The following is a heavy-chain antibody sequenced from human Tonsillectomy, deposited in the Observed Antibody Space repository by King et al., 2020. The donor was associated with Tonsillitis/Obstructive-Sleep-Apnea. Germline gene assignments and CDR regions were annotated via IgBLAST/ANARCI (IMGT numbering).Heavy chain of an antibody. J-gene: IGHJ5*02. CDR1: GFTFSSYA. CDR3: ARGGWCSSTSCFNVYWFDP. Sequence: VQLVESGGGVVQPGRSLRLSCAASGFTFSSYAMHWVRQAPGKGLEWVAVIWYDGSSQHYADSVKGRFTISRDTSRNTLYLQMNSLRAEDTAVYYCARGGWCSSTSCFNVYWFDPWGQGTLVTVSS. V-gene: IGHV3-33*01. CDR2: IWYDGSSQ. D-gene: IGHD2-2*01.